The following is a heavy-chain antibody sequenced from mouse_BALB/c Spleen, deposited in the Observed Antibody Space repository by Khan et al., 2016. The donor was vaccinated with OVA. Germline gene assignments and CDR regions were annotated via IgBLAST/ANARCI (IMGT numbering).Heavy chain of an antibody. CDR1: GYTFTSYT. CDR2: INPSNGYT. D-gene: IGHD2-14*01. J-gene: IGHJ3*01. Sequence: VQLQESGAELARPGASVKMSCKASGYTFTSYTIHWIKKRPGQGLEWIGYINPSNGYTNYNQKFKDKATLTTDKSSTTAYLQLSSLTSDDSAVDNGVRGGAYQRNDGWFAYWGQGTLVTVSA. CDR3: VRGGAYQRNDGWFAY. V-gene: IGHV1-4*01.